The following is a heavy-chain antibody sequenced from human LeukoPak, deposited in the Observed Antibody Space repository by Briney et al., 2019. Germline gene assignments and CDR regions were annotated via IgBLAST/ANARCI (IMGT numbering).Heavy chain of an antibody. CDR1: GGSISSYY. V-gene: IGHV4-59*05. D-gene: IGHD5-24*01. CDR2: IYYSGST. Sequence: SETLSLTCTVSGGSISSYYWSWIRQPPGKGLEWIGSIYYSGSTYYNPSLKSRVTISVDTSKNQFSLKLSSVTAADTAVYYCARQVEGYNLNHWGQGTLVTVSS. CDR3: ARQVEGYNLNH. J-gene: IGHJ4*02.